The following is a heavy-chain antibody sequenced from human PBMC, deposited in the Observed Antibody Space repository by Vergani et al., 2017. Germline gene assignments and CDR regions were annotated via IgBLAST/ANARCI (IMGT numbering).Heavy chain of an antibody. CDR2: IWYDGSNK. CDR3: AKAVDVMLGIAPDY. D-gene: IGHD6-13*01. CDR1: GFTFSSYA. J-gene: IGHJ4*02. Sequence: QVQLVESGGGVVQPGRSLRLSCAASGFTFSSYAMHWVRQAPGKGLEWVAVIWYDGSNKYYADSVKGRFTISRDNSKNTLYLQMNSLRAEDTAVYYCAKAVDVMLGIAPDYWGQGTLVTVSS. V-gene: IGHV3-30*07.